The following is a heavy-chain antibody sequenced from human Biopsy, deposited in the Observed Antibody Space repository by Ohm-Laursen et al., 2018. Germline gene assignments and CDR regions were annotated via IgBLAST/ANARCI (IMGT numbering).Heavy chain of an antibody. CDR3: ARERGGYKRTDY. J-gene: IGHJ4*02. CDR2: INTYNGNT. Sequence: ASVKVSSNASGYTLTSYGISWVRQAPGQGLEWIGGINTYNGNTNYAQNLQGRVAMTTDTSTSTAYMELRSLRSDDTAVNYCARERGGYKRTDYWGQGTLVTVSS. CDR1: GYTLTSYG. V-gene: IGHV1-18*01. D-gene: IGHD5-24*01.